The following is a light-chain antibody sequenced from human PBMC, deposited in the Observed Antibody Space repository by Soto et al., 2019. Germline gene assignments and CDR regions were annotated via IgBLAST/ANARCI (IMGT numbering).Light chain of an antibody. Sequence: EILLTQSPGTLSLSPGDSANLSCRASQSLTNSFLAWYKQKPGQNPRLLIYGASFRATDIPDRFSGSGSGTDFTLTISRLEPEDFAVYFCQQYGRLPLSFGGGTKVEIK. CDR3: QQYGRLPLS. V-gene: IGKV3-20*01. J-gene: IGKJ4*01. CDR1: QSLTNSF. CDR2: GAS.